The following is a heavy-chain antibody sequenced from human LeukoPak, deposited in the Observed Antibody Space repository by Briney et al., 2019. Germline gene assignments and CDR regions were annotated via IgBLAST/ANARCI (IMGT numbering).Heavy chain of an antibody. J-gene: IGHJ6*03. CDR2: FDPEDGET. Sequence: ASVKVSCKVSGYTLTELSMHWVRQAPGKGLEWMGGFDPEDGETIYAQKFQGRVTMTGDTSTDTAYMELSSLRSEDTAVYYCATGMTRSYYYYYYMDVWGKGTTVTVSS. CDR3: ATGMTRSYYYYYYMDV. CDR1: GYTLTELS. V-gene: IGHV1-24*01.